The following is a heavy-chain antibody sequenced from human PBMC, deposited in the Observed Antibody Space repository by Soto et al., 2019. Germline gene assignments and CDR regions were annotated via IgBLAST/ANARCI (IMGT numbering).Heavy chain of an antibody. Sequence: QVQLQESGPGLVKPSQTLSLICTVSGGPVINGDSYLNWIRQHPEKGLEWMGYINYRGTTNYNAALKSRILISADTSKNEFSLRLTSVTAAETAVYFCAGDSPGAAPCWGQGLLVTVSS. CDR3: AGDSPGAAPC. CDR1: GGPVINGDSY. J-gene: IGHJ4*02. CDR2: INYRGTT. D-gene: IGHD6-13*01. V-gene: IGHV4-31*03.